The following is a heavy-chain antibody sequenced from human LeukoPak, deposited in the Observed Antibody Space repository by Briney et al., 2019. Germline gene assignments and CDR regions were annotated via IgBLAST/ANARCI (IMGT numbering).Heavy chain of an antibody. V-gene: IGHV4-39*07. Sequence: PSETLSLTCTVSGGSISSHRHFWGWIRQPPGKGLEWIGEINHSGSTNYNPSLKSRVTISVDTSKNQFSLKLSSVTAADTAVYYCARGYRFVATRPYFDYWGQGTLVTVSS. D-gene: IGHD5-12*01. CDR1: GGSISSHRHF. J-gene: IGHJ4*02. CDR3: ARGYRFVATRPYFDY. CDR2: INHSGST.